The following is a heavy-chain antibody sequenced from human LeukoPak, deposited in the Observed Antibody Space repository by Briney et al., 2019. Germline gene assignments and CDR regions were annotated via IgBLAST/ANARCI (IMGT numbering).Heavy chain of an antibody. V-gene: IGHV3-21*01. D-gene: IGHD3-22*01. CDR1: GFTFSSYS. Sequence: WGSLRLSCAASGFTFSSYSMNWVRQAPGKGLEWVSSISSSSSYIYNADAVKGRFTISRDNAKNSLYLQMNSLRAEDTAVYYCARSDSSWDYWGQGTLVTVSS. J-gene: IGHJ4*02. CDR2: ISSSSSYI. CDR3: ARSDSSWDY.